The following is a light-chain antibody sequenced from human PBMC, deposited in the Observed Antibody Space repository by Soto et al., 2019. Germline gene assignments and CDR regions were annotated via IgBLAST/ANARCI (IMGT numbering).Light chain of an antibody. CDR1: SSDVGGYNY. CDR3: SSYTSSSLYV. V-gene: IGLV2-14*01. J-gene: IGLJ1*01. Sequence: QSALTQPASVSGSPGQSITISCTGTSSDVGGYNYVSWYQQHSGKAPKLMIYDVSNRPSGVSNRFSGSKSCNTASLTISGLQAEDEADYYFSSYTSSSLYVFGTGTNVTVL. CDR2: DVS.